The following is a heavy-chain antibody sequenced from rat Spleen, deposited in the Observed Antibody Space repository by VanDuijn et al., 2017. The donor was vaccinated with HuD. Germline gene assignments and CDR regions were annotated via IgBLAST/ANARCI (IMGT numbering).Heavy chain of an antibody. CDR3: ARQGGWFAY. CDR1: GFTFSNYD. V-gene: IGHV5S23*01. Sequence: EVQLVDSGGGLVQPGRSLKLSCAASGFTFSNYDMAWVRQAPTEGLEWVASITNTGGSTYYPDSVKGRFTISRDNAKSTLYLQMDSLRSEDTATYYCARQGGWFAYWGQGTLVTVSS. CDR2: ITNTGGST. J-gene: IGHJ3*01.